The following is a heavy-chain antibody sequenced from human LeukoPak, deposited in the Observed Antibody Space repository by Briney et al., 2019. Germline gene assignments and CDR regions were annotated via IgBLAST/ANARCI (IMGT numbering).Heavy chain of an antibody. CDR2: INWNGGST. CDR1: GFTFDDYG. CDR3: ATGYSYGFGYYYYYYMDV. Sequence: GGSLRLSCAASGFTFDDYGMSWVRQAPGNGLEWVSGINWNGGSTGYADSVKGRFTISRDNAKNSLYLQMNSLRAEDTALYYCATGYSYGFGYYYYYYMDVWGKGTTVTVSS. J-gene: IGHJ6*03. D-gene: IGHD5-18*01. V-gene: IGHV3-20*04.